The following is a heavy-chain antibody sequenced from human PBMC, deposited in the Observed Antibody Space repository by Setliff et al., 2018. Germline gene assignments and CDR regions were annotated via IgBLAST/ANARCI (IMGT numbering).Heavy chain of an antibody. Sequence: RASVKVSCKASGYTFRSYAMNWVRQAPGQGLEWMGWINTNTGNPTYAQGFTGRFVFSLDTSVSTAFVQISSLKAEDTAVYYCARDGGNGVDYWGQGTLVTVSS. CDR1: GYTFRSYA. CDR3: ARDGGNGVDY. J-gene: IGHJ4*02. CDR2: INTNTGNP. V-gene: IGHV7-4-1*02. D-gene: IGHD3-16*01.